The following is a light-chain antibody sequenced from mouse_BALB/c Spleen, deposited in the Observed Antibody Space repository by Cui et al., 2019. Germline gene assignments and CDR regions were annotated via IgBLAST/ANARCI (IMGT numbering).Light chain of an antibody. V-gene: IGKV4-80*01. CDR2: STT. J-gene: IGKJ1*01. CDR1: SSVSY. Sequence: QIVLIQSPAIMSASLGEEITLTCSASSSVSYMHWYQQKSGTSPKLLIYSTTNLASGGPSRFSGSGSGTFYSLTSSSVEAEDAADYYCHQWSSYPWTVGGGTKLEIK. CDR3: HQWSSYPWT.